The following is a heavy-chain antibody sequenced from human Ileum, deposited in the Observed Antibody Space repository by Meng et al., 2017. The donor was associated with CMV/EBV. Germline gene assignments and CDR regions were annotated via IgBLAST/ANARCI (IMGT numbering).Heavy chain of an antibody. CDR2: IRSSGDTT. CDR1: GFTFSCSA. V-gene: IGHV3-23*01. D-gene: IGHD3-3*01. J-gene: IGHJ4*02. Sequence: CASAGFTFSCSAIGWVRQAPGKGLEWVSGIRSSGDTTYYADSVKGRFNISRDNSKNTLYLQLNSLRAEDTAVYYCARVSLWSGYYRYWGQGTLVTVSS. CDR3: ARVSLWSGYYRY.